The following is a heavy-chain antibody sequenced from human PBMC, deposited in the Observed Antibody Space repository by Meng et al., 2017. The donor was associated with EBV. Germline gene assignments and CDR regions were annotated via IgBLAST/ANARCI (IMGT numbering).Heavy chain of an antibody. Sequence: QGQLQGPGPGLVKPSGTLSLTCAVSGGSISSSNWWSWVRQPPGKGLEWIGEIYHSGSTNYNPSLKSRVTISVDKSKNQFSLKLSSVTAADTAVYYCARVVATIFTNWFDPWGQGTLVTASS. CDR3: ARVVATIFTNWFDP. CDR1: GGSISSSNW. D-gene: IGHD5-12*01. CDR2: IYHSGST. V-gene: IGHV4-4*02. J-gene: IGHJ5*02.